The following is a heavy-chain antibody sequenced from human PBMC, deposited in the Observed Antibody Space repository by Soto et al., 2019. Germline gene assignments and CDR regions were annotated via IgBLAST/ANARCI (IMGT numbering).Heavy chain of an antibody. Sequence: ASVNVSCKASGYTFTSYGISWVRQAPGQGLEWMGWISAYNGNTNYAQKLQGRVTMTTDTSTSTAYMELRSLRSDDTAVYYCASCPTPTTAWFDPWGQGTLVTVSS. CDR1: GYTFTSYG. V-gene: IGHV1-18*01. J-gene: IGHJ5*02. D-gene: IGHD4-17*01. CDR2: ISAYNGNT. CDR3: ASCPTPTTAWFDP.